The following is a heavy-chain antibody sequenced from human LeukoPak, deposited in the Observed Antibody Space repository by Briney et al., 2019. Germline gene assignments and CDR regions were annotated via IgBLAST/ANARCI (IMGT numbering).Heavy chain of an antibody. V-gene: IGHV3-9*01. CDR3: ARGASQFDF. J-gene: IGHJ4*02. Sequence: GGSLRLSCAASGFTFYDYAMHWVRQAPGKGLEWVSGINWNSATTDYADSVKGRFTISRDNAKKSVYLQIHSLRTEDTALYYCARGASQFDFWGRGTVVTVSS. CDR2: INWNSATT. CDR1: GFTFYDYA.